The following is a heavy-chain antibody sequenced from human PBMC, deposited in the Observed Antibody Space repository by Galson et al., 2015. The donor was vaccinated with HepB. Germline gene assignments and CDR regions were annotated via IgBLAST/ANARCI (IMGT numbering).Heavy chain of an antibody. V-gene: IGHV3-7*03. D-gene: IGHD6-19*01. CDR1: GFTFSSYW. J-gene: IGHJ5*02. Sequence: SLRLSCAASGFTFSSYWMSWVRQAPGKGLEWVANIKQDGSEKYYVDSVKGRFTISRDNARNPLYLQMNSLRAEDTAVYYCARDYGGGSGWYYGWFDPWGQGTLVTVSS. CDR3: ARDYGGGSGWYYGWFDP. CDR2: IKQDGSEK.